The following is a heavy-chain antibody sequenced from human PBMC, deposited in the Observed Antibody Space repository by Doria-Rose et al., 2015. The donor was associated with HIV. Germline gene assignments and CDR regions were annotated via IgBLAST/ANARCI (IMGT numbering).Heavy chain of an antibody. D-gene: IGHD3-3*01. J-gene: IGHJ4*02. CDR3: TKSYNNFWSGSYYDY. CDR2: IRSKAYGGTT. V-gene: IGHV3-49*02. Sequence: INWVRQAPGKGLEWLGFIRSKAYGGTTEYAASLKDRFTISRDDSNTIAYLHMNSLKTEDTAVYFCTKSYNNFWSGSYYDYWGPGTLVTVSS.